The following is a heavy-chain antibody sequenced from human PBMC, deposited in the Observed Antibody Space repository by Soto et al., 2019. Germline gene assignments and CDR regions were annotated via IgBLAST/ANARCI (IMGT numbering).Heavy chain of an antibody. V-gene: IGHV3-23*01. CDR1: GFTFSSYA. CDR2: ITGSTGNT. Sequence: GGLRLSCAPSGFTFSSYAMSWVRQAPEKKLEWVSAITGSTGNTYYADSVKGRFTIYRDNFKNTLYLQMNSLRAEDTAVFYCAKGTRASCSGASCYPFDYWGQGTQVTVSS. CDR3: AKGTRASCSGASCYPFDY. J-gene: IGHJ4*02. D-gene: IGHD2-15*01.